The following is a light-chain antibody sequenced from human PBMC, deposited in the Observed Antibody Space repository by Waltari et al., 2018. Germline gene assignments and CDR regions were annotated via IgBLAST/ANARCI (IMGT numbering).Light chain of an antibody. CDR3: QQYSNLPRT. V-gene: IGKV3-15*01. CDR1: QSVSNN. CDR2: GAS. J-gene: IGKJ1*01. Sequence: SCRASQSVSNNLAWYQQKPGQAPSLRIYGASTRAIAFPDRFSGSGSGTEFTLTISSLQSEDFAVYDCQQYSNLPRTFGQGTKVEIK.